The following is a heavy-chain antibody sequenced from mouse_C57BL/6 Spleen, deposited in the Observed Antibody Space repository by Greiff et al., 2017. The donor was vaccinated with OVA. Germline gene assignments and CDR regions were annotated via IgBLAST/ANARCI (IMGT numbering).Heavy chain of an antibody. CDR2: IYPGDGDT. D-gene: IGHD2-3*01. CDR1: GYAFSSSW. J-gene: IGHJ3*01. V-gene: IGHV1-82*01. Sequence: VKLMESGPELVKPGASVKISCKASGYAFSSSWMNWVKQRPGKGLEWIGRIYPGDGDTNYNGKFKGKATLTADKSSSTAYMQLSSLTSEDSAVYFCAYGYYGAYWGQGTLVTVSA. CDR3: AYGYYGAY.